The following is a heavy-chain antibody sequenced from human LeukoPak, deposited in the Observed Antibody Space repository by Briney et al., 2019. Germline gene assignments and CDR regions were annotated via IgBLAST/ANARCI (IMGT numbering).Heavy chain of an antibody. CDR3: ARGPLYYDFWSGSNWFDP. Sequence: SETLSLTCTVSGGSISSSSYYWGWIRQPPGKGLEWIGSIYYSGSTYYNPSLKSRVTISVDTSKNQFSLKLSSVTAADTAVYYCARGPLYYDFWSGSNWFDPWGQGTLVTVSS. CDR1: GGSISSSSYY. CDR2: IYYSGST. J-gene: IGHJ5*02. D-gene: IGHD3-3*01. V-gene: IGHV4-39*07.